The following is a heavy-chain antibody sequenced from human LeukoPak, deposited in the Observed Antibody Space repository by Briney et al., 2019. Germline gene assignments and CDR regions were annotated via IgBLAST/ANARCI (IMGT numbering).Heavy chain of an antibody. J-gene: IGHJ4*02. D-gene: IGHD2-2*01. Sequence: PGGSLRLSCTASGFTFSDYSMSWVRQAPGAGLEWVSAISPAGDSTTDADSVRGRFTISRDNSKSTLYLQMNGLTAEDTALYCCARRLVTAGITDFFDSWGQGTLVSVSS. V-gene: IGHV3-23*01. CDR2: ISPAGDST. CDR3: ARRLVTAGITDFFDS. CDR1: GFTFSDYS.